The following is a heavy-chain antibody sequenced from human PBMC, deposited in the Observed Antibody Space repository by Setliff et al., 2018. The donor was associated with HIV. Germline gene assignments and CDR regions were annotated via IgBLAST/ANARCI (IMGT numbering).Heavy chain of an antibody. CDR2: IYTTGST. CDR3: ARQTYYYDNSGHNWFDP. Sequence: SETLSLTCTVSGGSISSYYWSWIRQPPGKGLEWIGYIYTTGSTNYNPSLKSRVTISVDTSKNQFSLKLSSVTAADTAVYFCARQTYYYDNSGHNWFDPWGQGTLVTVSS. D-gene: IGHD3-22*01. J-gene: IGHJ5*02. V-gene: IGHV4-4*09. CDR1: GGSISSYY.